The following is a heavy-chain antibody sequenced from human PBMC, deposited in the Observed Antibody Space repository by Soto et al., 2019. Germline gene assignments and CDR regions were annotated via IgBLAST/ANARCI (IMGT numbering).Heavy chain of an antibody. J-gene: IGHJ6*02. V-gene: IGHV1-18*04. D-gene: IGHD3-3*01. CDR1: GYTFTSYG. Sequence: GASVKVSCKASGYTFTSYGISWVRQAPGQGLEWMGWISAYNGNTNYAQKLQGRVTMTTDTSPSTAYMELRSLRSDDTAVYYCARAKSGITIFGVVPDYYGMDVWGQGTTVTVSS. CDR3: ARAKSGITIFGVVPDYYGMDV. CDR2: ISAYNGNT.